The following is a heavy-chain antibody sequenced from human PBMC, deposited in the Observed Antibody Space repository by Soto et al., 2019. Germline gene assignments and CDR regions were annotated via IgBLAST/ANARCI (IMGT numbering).Heavy chain of an antibody. J-gene: IGHJ4*02. Sequence: EVRLVESGGGLVKPGGSLRLSCSASGFTFNAYTMNWVRQAPGKGLEWVSAISGSGGSTYYADSVKGRFTISRDNSKNTLYLQMNSLRAEDTAVYYCAKANGYSYGYNWGQGTLVTVSS. D-gene: IGHD5-18*01. CDR2: ISGSGGST. CDR3: AKANGYSYGYN. V-gene: IGHV3-23*04. CDR1: GFTFNAYT.